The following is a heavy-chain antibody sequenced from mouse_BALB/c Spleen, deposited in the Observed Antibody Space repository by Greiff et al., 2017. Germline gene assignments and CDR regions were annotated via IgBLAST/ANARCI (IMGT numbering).Heavy chain of an antibody. CDR1: GFSLTSYG. CDR2: IWSGGST. D-gene: IGHD3-1*01. V-gene: IGHV2-2*02. J-gene: IGHJ4*01. CDR3: ARKGSGYGAMDY. Sequence: VKVVESGPGLVQPSQSLSITCTVSGFSLTSYGVHWVRQSPGKGLEWLGVIWSGGSTDYNAAFISRLSISKDNSKSQVFFKMNSLQANDTAIYYCARKGSGYGAMDYWGQGTSVTVSS.